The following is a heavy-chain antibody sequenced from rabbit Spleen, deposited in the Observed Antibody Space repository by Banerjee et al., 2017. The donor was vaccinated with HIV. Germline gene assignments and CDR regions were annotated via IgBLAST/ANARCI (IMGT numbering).Heavy chain of an antibody. CDR2: IAAGVSGTT. CDR1: GFSFSSSDY. Sequence: QSLEESGGGLVQPEGSLALTCKASGFSFSSSDYICWVRQAPGKGLEWISCIAAGVSGTTYYATWAKGRFTISNPSSTTVTLQMTSLTAADTATYFCARDSGTSFSTYGMDLWAQAPSSPS. CDR3: ARDSGTSFSTYGMDL. V-gene: IGHV1S40*01. J-gene: IGHJ6*01. D-gene: IGHD8-1*01.